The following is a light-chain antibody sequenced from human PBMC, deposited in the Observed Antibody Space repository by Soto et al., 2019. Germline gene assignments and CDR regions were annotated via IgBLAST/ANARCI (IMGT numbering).Light chain of an antibody. CDR1: QDISNY. V-gene: IGKV1-33*01. CDR3: QQYDNLPPYT. Sequence: DVQRTKCPSSLSASVGDRVTITCQASQDISNYLNWYQQKPGKAPKLLIYDASNLETGVPSRFSGSGSGTDFTFTISSLQPEDIATYYCQQYDNLPPYTFGQGTKLEIK. J-gene: IGKJ2*01. CDR2: DAS.